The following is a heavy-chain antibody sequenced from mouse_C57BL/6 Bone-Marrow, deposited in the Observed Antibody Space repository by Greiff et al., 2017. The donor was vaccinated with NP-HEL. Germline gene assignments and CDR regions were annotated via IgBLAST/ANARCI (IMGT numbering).Heavy chain of an antibody. J-gene: IGHJ3*01. D-gene: IGHD1-1*01. CDR3: VRERRTYYYGSSEAWFAY. V-gene: IGHV10-3*01. CDR1: GFTFNTYA. Sequence: EVKLVESGGGLVQPKGSLKLSCAASGFTFNTYAMHWVRQAPGKGLEWVARIRSKSSNYATYYADSVKDRFTISRDASQSMLYLQMNNLKTEDTAMYYCVRERRTYYYGSSEAWFAYWGQGTLVTVSA. CDR2: IRSKSSNYAT.